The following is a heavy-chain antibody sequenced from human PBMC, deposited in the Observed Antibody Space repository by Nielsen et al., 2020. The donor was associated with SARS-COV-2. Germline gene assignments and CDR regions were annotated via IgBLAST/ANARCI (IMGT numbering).Heavy chain of an antibody. V-gene: IGHV3-13*04. Sequence: GESLKISCAASGFTFSSYDMHWVRQATGKGLEWVSAIGTAGDTYYPGSVKGRFTISRENAKNSLYLQMNSLRVEDTAVYYCARVGFYGDPEYLDYWGPGTLVTVSS. D-gene: IGHD4-17*01. CDR1: GFTFSSYD. J-gene: IGHJ4*02. CDR2: IGTAGDT. CDR3: ARVGFYGDPEYLDY.